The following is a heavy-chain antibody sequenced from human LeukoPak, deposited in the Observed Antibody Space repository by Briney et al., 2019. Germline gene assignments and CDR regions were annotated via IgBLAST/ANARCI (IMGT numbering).Heavy chain of an antibody. CDR3: ARHVDTATRGFDY. J-gene: IGHJ4*02. CDR1: GGSISSSSYY. V-gene: IGHV4-61*05. Sequence: PSETLSLTCTVSGGSISSSSYYWGWIRQPPGKGLEWIGYIYYSGSTNYNPSLKSRVTISVDTSKNQFSLKLSSVTAADTAVYYCARHVDTATRGFDYWGQGTLVTVSS. CDR2: IYYSGST. D-gene: IGHD5-18*01.